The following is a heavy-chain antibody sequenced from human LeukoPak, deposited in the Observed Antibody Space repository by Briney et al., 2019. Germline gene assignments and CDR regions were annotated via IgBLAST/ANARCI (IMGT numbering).Heavy chain of an antibody. CDR2: ISYDGSNK. CDR1: GFTFSSYT. V-gene: IGHV3-30-3*01. CDR3: ARDPSRGYFYFDY. D-gene: IGHD3-22*01. Sequence: GGSLRLSCAASGFTFSSYTIHWVRQAPGKGLDWVAAISYDGSNKYYADSVKGRFTMSRDSSKNTLYLQMNSLRVEDTAVYYCARDPSRGYFYFDYWGQGTLVTVSS. J-gene: IGHJ4*02.